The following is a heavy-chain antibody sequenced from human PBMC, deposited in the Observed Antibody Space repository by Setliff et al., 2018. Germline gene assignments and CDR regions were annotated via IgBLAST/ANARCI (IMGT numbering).Heavy chain of an antibody. V-gene: IGHV1-18*01. Sequence: GASVKVSCKASGYTLTRYGISWVRQAPGQGLEWMGWISAYNGNTNYAQKLQGRVTMTTDTSTSTAYMELRSLRSDDTAVYYCARVNPTMITFGGVIVIWFDPWGQGTLVTVSS. D-gene: IGHD3-16*02. CDR1: GYTLTRYG. CDR2: ISAYNGNT. J-gene: IGHJ5*02. CDR3: ARVNPTMITFGGVIVIWFDP.